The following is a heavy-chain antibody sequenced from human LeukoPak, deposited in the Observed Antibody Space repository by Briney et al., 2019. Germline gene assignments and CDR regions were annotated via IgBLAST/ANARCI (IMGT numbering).Heavy chain of an antibody. CDR2: IYYSGST. CDR3: ARVFVVVPAAIPYYYYYMDV. J-gene: IGHJ6*03. CDR1: GGSISSGGYY. D-gene: IGHD2-2*02. V-gene: IGHV4-31*03. Sequence: PSETLSLTCTVSGGSISSGGYYWSWIRQHPGKGLEWIGYIYYSGSTYYNPSLKSRVTISVDTSKNQFSLKRSPVTAADTAVYYCARVFVVVPAAIPYYYYYMDVWGKGTTVTVSS.